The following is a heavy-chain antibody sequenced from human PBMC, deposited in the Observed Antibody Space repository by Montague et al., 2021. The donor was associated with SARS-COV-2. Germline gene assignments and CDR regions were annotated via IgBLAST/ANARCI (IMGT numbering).Heavy chain of an antibody. J-gene: IGHJ5*02. D-gene: IGHD6-19*01. CDR3: VRQPGQWLPREWFWFDP. V-gene: IGHV4-39*01. CDR2: IYYSGST. Sequence: SETLSLTCTVSGGSISSTSYCWGWIRQPPGKGLEWIGSIYYSGSTYYNPSLKSRVTISVDTSKNQFSLKLSSVTAADTAVYYCVRQPGQWLPREWFWFDPWGQGTLVTVSS. CDR1: GGSISSTSYC.